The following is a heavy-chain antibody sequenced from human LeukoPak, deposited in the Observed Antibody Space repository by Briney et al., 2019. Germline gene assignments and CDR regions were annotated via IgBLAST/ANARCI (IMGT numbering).Heavy chain of an antibody. D-gene: IGHD5-12*01. J-gene: IGHJ4*02. Sequence: GSLRRSCADSGFTFSSFSMSWVREAPGKGLEWVANINQDGSENYYLHSVRDRFTVSRDNAKSSLYLQMNSLRAEDTAVYFCAGVFSNSGCNYWGQRTMAADSS. CDR1: GFTFSSFS. CDR2: INQDGSEN. CDR3: AGVFSNSGCNY. V-gene: IGHV3-7*04.